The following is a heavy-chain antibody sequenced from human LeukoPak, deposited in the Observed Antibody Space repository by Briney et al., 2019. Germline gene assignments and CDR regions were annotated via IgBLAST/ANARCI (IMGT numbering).Heavy chain of an antibody. CDR2: IRQDGSEK. D-gene: IGHD6-13*01. CDR1: GFTFTDYW. J-gene: IGHJ4*01. CDR3: ARDGTAAGLYFDL. Sequence: AGSLRLSCAVSGFTFTDYWMNWVRQAPGKGPEWVASIRQDGSEKTYVDSVKGRFTISRDNTKNSLSLQLHGLRAENTAVYYCARDGTAAGLYFDLWGQGTLVTVSS. V-gene: IGHV3-7*01.